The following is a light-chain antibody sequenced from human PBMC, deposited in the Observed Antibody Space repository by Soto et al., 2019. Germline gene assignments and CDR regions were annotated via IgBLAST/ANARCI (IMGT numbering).Light chain of an antibody. J-gene: IGLJ1*01. CDR3: SSYTSSSPPV. CDR1: SSDVGGYNF. Sequence: QSVLTQPASVSGSPGQSITISCTGTSSDVGGYNFVSWYQQHPGKVPKLMIFDVNRRPSGVSERFSGSKSGNTASLTISGLRAEDEGDYYCSSYTSSSPPVFGSGTKPTVL. CDR2: DVN. V-gene: IGLV2-14*03.